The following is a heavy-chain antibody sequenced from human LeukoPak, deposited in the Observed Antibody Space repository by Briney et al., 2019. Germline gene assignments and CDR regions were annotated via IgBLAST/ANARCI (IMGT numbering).Heavy chain of an antibody. V-gene: IGHV4-38-2*01. CDR3: ARASGLGGSSSGAWGAIFDY. CDR2: IYHSGST. Sequence: PSETLPLTCAVSGYSISSGYYWGWIRQPPGKGLEWIGSIYHSGSTYYNPSLKSRVTISVDTSKNQFSLKLSSVTAADTAVYYCARASGLGGSSSGAWGAIFDYWGQGTLVTVSS. CDR1: GYSISSGYY. D-gene: IGHD1-26*01. J-gene: IGHJ4*02.